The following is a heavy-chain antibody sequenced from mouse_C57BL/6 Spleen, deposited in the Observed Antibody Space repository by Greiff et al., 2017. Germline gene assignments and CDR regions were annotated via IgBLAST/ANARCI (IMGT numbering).Heavy chain of an antibody. V-gene: IGHV1-55*01. CDR3: TRRGGDGYYVGYCDV. CDR2: IYPGSGST. J-gene: IGHJ1*03. Sequence: QVQLQQPGAELVKPGASVKMSCTASGYTFTSYWITWVKQRPGQGLEWLGDIYPGSGSTNYTEEFKSKATLTVDTASSTAYMQLSSLTSEDSAVWYWTRRGGDGYYVGYCDVWGTGTTFTVSS. CDR1: GYTFTSYW. D-gene: IGHD2-3*01.